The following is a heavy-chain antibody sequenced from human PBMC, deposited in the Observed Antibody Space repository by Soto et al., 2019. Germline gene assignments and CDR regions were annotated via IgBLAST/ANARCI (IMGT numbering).Heavy chain of an antibody. V-gene: IGHV1-69*01. Sequence: QVQLVQSGAEVKRPGSSVKVSCKASGGPFTSFGISWVRQAPGQGLEWVGGIIPIFATANYAQKFLGRVAITADESTSTAYMDLSRLRSNDTAVFYCATYVPLMSGYDSPLDYWGKGTLVTVSS. J-gene: IGHJ4*02. CDR1: GGPFTSFG. D-gene: IGHD5-12*01. CDR2: IIPIFATA. CDR3: ATYVPLMSGYDSPLDY.